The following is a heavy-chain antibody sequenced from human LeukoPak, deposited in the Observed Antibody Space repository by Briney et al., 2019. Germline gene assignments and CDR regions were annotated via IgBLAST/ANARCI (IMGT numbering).Heavy chain of an antibody. J-gene: IGHJ4*02. Sequence: SETLSLTCTVSGGSISSGDYYWSWIRQPPGKGLEWIGYISYIGGTYYSPSLKSRLTISVDKSMNQFSLQLSSVTAADTAVYYCARDSLGYGDIDYWGQGTLVTVSS. D-gene: IGHD4-17*01. V-gene: IGHV4-30-4*01. CDR1: GGSISSGDYY. CDR2: ISYIGGT. CDR3: ARDSLGYGDIDY.